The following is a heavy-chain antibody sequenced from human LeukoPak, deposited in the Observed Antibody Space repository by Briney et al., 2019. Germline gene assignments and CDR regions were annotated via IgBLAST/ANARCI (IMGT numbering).Heavy chain of an antibody. Sequence: SVKVSCKASGGTFSSYAISWVRQAPGQGLEWMGGIIPILGIGNYIQKFQGRVTITADESTSTAYMELSSLRSEDTAVYYCADSPASNHYYMDVWGKGTTVTASS. J-gene: IGHJ6*03. D-gene: IGHD3-22*01. CDR3: ADSPASNHYYMDV. CDR1: GGTFSSYA. CDR2: IIPILGIG. V-gene: IGHV1-69*13.